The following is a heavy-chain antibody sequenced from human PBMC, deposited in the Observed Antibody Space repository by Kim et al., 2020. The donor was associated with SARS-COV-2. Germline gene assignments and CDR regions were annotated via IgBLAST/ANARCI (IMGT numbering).Heavy chain of an antibody. J-gene: IGHJ4*02. V-gene: IGHV3-66*01. D-gene: IGHD6-13*01. CDR2: IYSGGST. Sequence: GGSLRLSCAASGFTVSNNYMGWVRQAPGKGLEWVSVIYSGGSTYYADSVKGRFTISRDNSKNTLYLQMKSLTVEDTAVYYCARTIIAAVATDCWGPGTLVTVSS. CDR1: GFTVSNNY. CDR3: ARTIIAAVATDC.